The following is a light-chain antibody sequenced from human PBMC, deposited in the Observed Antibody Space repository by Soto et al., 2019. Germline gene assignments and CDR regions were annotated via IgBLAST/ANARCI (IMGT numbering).Light chain of an antibody. CDR3: MQTTHWPRT. Sequence: DVVMTQSPLSLPVIPGEPASISCRSSQSLETSDGDTYLNWFHQRPGQSPRRLIYKVSKRDSGVPDRFSGSGSGTDFTLKITKVEAEDVGVYYCMQTTHWPRTFGQGTKVDIK. CDR1: QSLETSDGDTY. J-gene: IGKJ1*01. V-gene: IGKV2-30*01. CDR2: KVS.